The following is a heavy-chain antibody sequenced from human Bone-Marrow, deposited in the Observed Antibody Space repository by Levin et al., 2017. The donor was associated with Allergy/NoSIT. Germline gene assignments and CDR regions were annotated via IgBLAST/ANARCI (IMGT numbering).Heavy chain of an antibody. D-gene: IGHD3-10*01. CDR2: ISGSGGST. CDR3: AKDRAMVQVLLDY. V-gene: IGHV3-23*01. J-gene: IGHJ4*02. CDR1: XXTISKLA. Sequence: GGSLRLSCAXXXXTISKLARRWVRQGAGKGLEWVSAISGSGGSTYYADSVKGRFTISRDNSKNTLYLQMNSLRAEDTAVYYCAKDRAMVQVLLDYWGQGTLVTVSS.